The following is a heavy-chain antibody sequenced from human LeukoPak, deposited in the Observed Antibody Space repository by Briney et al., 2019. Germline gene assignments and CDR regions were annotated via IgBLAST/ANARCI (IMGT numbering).Heavy chain of an antibody. D-gene: IGHD3-16*01. CDR3: AKDLGRWAKRYYFDY. CDR2: ISGSGGST. V-gene: IGHV3-23*01. J-gene: IGHJ4*02. Sequence: PGGSLRLSCAASGFTFSSYAMSWVRQAPGKGLEWVSAISGSGGSTYYADSVKGRFTISRDNSKNALYLQMNSLRAEDTAVYYCAKDLGRWAKRYYFDYWGQGTLVTASS. CDR1: GFTFSSYA.